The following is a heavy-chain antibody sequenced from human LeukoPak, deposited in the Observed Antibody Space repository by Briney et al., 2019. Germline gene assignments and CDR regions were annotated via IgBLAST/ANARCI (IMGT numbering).Heavy chain of an antibody. V-gene: IGHV3-48*03. J-gene: IGHJ4*02. CDR3: ARDQDYYGSGSYSY. CDR1: GFTFSSYE. Sequence: GGSLRLSCAASGFTFSSYEMSWVRQAPGKGLEWVSYISSSGSTIYYADSVKGRFTISRDNAKNSLYLQMNSLRAEDTAVYYCARDQDYYGSGSYSYWGQGTLVTVSS. CDR2: ISSSGSTI. D-gene: IGHD3-10*01.